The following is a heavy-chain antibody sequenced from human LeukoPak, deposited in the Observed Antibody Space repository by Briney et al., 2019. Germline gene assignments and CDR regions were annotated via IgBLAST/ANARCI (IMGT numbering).Heavy chain of an antibody. CDR3: ARDNWNYVFDY. V-gene: IGHV4-59*01. CDR2: IYYSGST. D-gene: IGHD1-7*01. J-gene: IGHJ4*02. CDR1: GGSISSYY. Sequence: SETLSLTCTVSGGSISSYYWSWIRRPPGKGLEWIGYIYYSGSTNYNPSLKSRVTISVDTSKNQFSLKLSSVTAADTAVYYCARDNWNYVFDYWGQGTLVTVSS.